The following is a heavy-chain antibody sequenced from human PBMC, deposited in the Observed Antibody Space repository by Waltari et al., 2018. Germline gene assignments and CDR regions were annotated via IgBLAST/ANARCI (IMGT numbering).Heavy chain of an antibody. CDR2: IRYYGSNK. Sequence: QVQLVESGGGVVQPGGSLRLSCAASGFTFSSYGMHWVRQAPGKGLELVAFIRYYGSNKYYADSVKGRFTISRDNSKNTLYLQMNSLRAEDTAVYYCAKDFILYYYYYGMDVWGQGTTVTVSS. CDR3: AKDFILYYYYYGMDV. V-gene: IGHV3-30*02. D-gene: IGHD3-16*02. CDR1: GFTFSSYG. J-gene: IGHJ6*02.